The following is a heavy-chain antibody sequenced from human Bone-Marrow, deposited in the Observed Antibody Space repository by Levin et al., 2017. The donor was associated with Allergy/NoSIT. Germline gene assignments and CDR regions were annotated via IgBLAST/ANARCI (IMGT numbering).Heavy chain of an antibody. Sequence: GESLKISCLASGFTFSSSWMTWVRQAPGKGLDWVANINQDGSDKQYVDSVKGRFTVSRDNAKNSLYLQMDSLRVEDTAVYYCARPTGSRTFDYWGQGSLVMVSS. J-gene: IGHJ4*02. CDR3: ARPTGSRTFDY. V-gene: IGHV3-7*01. D-gene: IGHD1-14*01. CDR2: INQDGSDK. CDR1: GFTFSSSW.